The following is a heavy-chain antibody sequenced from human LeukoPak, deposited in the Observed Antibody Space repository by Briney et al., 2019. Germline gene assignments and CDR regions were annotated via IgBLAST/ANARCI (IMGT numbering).Heavy chain of an antibody. V-gene: IGHV5-51*01. J-gene: IGHJ6*02. CDR2: IYPGDSDT. CDR3: ARRGPAARPYYYYGMDV. Sequence: GESLNISCKGSGYSFTSYWIGWVRQMPGKGLEWMGIIYPGDSDTRYSPSFQGQVTISADKSISTAYLQWSSLKASDTAMYYCARRGPAARPYYYYGMDVWGQGTTVTVSS. CDR1: GYSFTSYW. D-gene: IGHD3-16*01.